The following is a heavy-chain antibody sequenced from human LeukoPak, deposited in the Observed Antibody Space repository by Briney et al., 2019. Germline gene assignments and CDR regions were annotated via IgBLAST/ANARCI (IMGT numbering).Heavy chain of an antibody. Sequence: SETLSLTCTVSGGSISSSSYYWGWIRQPPGKGLEWIGSIYYSGSTYYNPSLKSRVTISVDTSKNQFSLQLNSVTPEDTAVYYCVNTFLSSSSYHYYMDVWGKGTTVTVSS. V-gene: IGHV4-39*01. CDR1: GGSISSSSYY. J-gene: IGHJ6*03. D-gene: IGHD6-6*01. CDR3: VNTFLSSSSYHYYMDV. CDR2: IYYSGST.